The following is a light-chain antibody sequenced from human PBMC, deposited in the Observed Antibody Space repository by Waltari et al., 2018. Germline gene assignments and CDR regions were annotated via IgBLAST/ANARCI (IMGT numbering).Light chain of an antibody. Sequence: DIQMTQSPSSLSASVGDRVIITCRASQNIDNYLNWYQQKPGKAPKRLIYASSNLQSGVPSRFSGDGSGTDFTLTISTLQPADFATYYCQQSSSSPITFGPGTKVDVK. CDR3: QQSSSSPIT. CDR2: ASS. J-gene: IGKJ3*01. V-gene: IGKV1-39*01. CDR1: QNIDNY.